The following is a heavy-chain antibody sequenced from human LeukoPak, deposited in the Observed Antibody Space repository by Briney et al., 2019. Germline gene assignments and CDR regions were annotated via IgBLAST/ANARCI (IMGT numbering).Heavy chain of an antibody. CDR1: GYSISSGYY. V-gene: IGHV4-38-2*02. J-gene: IGHJ4*02. CDR2: IYHSGST. Sequence: SETLSLTCTVSGYSISSGYYWGWIRQPPGKGLEWIGRIYHSGSTYYNPSLKSRVTISVDTSKNQFSLQLNSVTPEDTAVYYCARARRPSRGFDYWGQGTLVTVSS. CDR3: ARARRPSRGFDY.